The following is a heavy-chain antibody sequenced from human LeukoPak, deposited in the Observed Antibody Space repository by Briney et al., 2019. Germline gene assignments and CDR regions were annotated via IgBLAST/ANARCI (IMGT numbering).Heavy chain of an antibody. CDR3: AKVVSSGYDLGDYFDY. D-gene: IGHD5-12*01. CDR2: ISYDGSNK. CDR1: GFTFSSYG. V-gene: IGHV3-30*18. J-gene: IGHJ4*02. Sequence: GGSLRLSCAASGFTFSSYGMHWVRQAPGKGLEWVAVISYDGSNKYYADSVKGRFTISRDNSKNTLYLQMNSLRAEDTAVYYCAKVVSSGYDLGDYFDYWGQGTLVTVSS.